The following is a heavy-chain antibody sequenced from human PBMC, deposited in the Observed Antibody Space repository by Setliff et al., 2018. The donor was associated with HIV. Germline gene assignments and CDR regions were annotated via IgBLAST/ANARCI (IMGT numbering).Heavy chain of an antibody. Sequence: PGGSLRLSCAASGFAFKNYNMNWVRQAPGKGLEWVSSIDYNSRYIYYADSLKGRFTVSRDNAKNSLFLQMHSLRHEDTAVYFCARDPASSAYYARFDHWGPGTLVTVSS. D-gene: IGHD3-22*01. J-gene: IGHJ5*02. V-gene: IGHV3-21*04. CDR2: IDYNSRYI. CDR1: GFAFKNYN. CDR3: ARDPASSAYYARFDH.